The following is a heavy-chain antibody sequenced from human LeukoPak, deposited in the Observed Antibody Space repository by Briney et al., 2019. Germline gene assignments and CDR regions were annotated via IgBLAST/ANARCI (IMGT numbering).Heavy chain of an antibody. D-gene: IGHD1-14*01. CDR2: IKEDGSEA. Sequence: PGGSLRLSCAASGFTLGTYWMTWFRQTPRKGLEWAAAIKEDGSEAYYVDSVKGRFTISRDNAKNSLYLQMSSLRAEDTAVYYCARDLVPEFWGQGTMVTVSS. V-gene: IGHV3-7*01. CDR3: ARDLVPEF. CDR1: GFTLGTYW. J-gene: IGHJ3*01.